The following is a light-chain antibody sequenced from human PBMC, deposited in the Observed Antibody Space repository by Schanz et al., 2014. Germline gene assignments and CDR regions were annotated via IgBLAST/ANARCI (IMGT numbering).Light chain of an antibody. Sequence: QSALTQPASVSGSPGQSITLSCTGTSSDVGSYNLVSWYQQHPGKAPKLMIYEVIRRPSGVSNRFSGSRSGNTASLTISGLQAEDEADYYCCSYAGDFTWVFGGGTKLTVL. V-gene: IGLV2-23*02. CDR2: EVI. CDR3: CSYAGDFTWV. J-gene: IGLJ3*02. CDR1: SSDVGSYNL.